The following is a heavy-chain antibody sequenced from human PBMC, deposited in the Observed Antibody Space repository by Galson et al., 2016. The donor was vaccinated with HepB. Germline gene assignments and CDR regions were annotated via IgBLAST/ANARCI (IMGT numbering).Heavy chain of an antibody. CDR1: GGSISSYS. CDR3: ARHYDSSGNDAFDI. V-gene: IGHV4-59*01. Sequence: SETLSLTCTVSGGSISSYSWSWIRQPPGKGLEWIGYIYYSGGTNYNPSLKSRVTISVDTSKNQFSLKLSSVTAADTAVYYCARHYDSSGNDAFDIWGQGTIVTFSS. CDR2: IYYSGGT. D-gene: IGHD3-22*01. J-gene: IGHJ3*02.